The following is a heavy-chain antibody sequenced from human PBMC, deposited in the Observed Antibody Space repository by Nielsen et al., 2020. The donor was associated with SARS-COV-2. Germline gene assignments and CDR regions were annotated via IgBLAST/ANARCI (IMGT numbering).Heavy chain of an antibody. V-gene: IGHV3-30-3*01. J-gene: IGHJ6*02. CDR3: ARGDSGHPAASGPPYYYYGMDV. D-gene: IGHD2-15*01. Sequence: GESLKISCAASGFTFSSYAMHWVRQAPGKGLEWVAVISYDGSNKYYADSVKGRFTISRDNSKNTLYLQMNSLRAGDTAVYYCARGDSGHPAASGPPYYYYGMDVWGQGTTVTVSS. CDR1: GFTFSSYA. CDR2: ISYDGSNK.